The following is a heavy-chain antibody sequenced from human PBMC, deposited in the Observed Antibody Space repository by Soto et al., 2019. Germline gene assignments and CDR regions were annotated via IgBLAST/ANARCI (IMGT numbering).Heavy chain of an antibody. J-gene: IGHJ6*02. CDR2: IYYSGCI. Sequence: PSETLSLTCTVSGGSISYEYYHWTWIRQSPGNGLEWIGYIYYSGCILFNPSFKSRVTISVDTSKNQFSLQLSSVTAADTAVFFCAREDDGGDRDYYGLDVWGQGTTVTVSS. V-gene: IGHV4-30-4*08. CDR3: AREDDGGDRDYYGLDV. CDR1: GGSISYEYYH. D-gene: IGHD2-21*02.